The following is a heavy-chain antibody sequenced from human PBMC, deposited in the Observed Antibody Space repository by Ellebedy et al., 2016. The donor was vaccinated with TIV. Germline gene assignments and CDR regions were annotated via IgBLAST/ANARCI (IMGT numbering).Heavy chain of an antibody. Sequence: PGGSLRLSCVASGFTLSNYWMTWVRQAPGKGLEWVANINQDGSEIYYVDSVRGRFAISRDNAKNSLYLQMNSLRAEDTALYYCARDKSRSMIALDYWGQGTLVTVSS. V-gene: IGHV3-7*01. CDR1: GFTLSNYW. CDR2: INQDGSEI. CDR3: ARDKSRSMIALDY. J-gene: IGHJ4*02. D-gene: IGHD3-22*01.